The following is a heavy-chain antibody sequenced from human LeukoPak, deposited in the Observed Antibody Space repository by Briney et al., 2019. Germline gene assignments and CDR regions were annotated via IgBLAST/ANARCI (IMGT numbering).Heavy chain of an antibody. Sequence: ASVKVSCKASGYTFTSYGISWVRQAPGQGLECMGWISADNGNTNYAQKLQGRVTMTTDTSTSTAYMELRSLRSDDTAVYYCARYPHYYDSSGYIYYFDYWGQGTLVTVSS. CDR1: GYTFTSYG. CDR2: ISADNGNT. V-gene: IGHV1-18*01. CDR3: ARYPHYYDSSGYIYYFDY. J-gene: IGHJ4*02. D-gene: IGHD3-22*01.